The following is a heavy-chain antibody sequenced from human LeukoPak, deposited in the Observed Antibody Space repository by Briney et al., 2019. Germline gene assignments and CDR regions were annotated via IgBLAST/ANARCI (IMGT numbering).Heavy chain of an antibody. Sequence: GESLKISCKGSGYSFTSYWIGWVRQMPGKGLEWVGIIYPGDSDTRYSPSFQGQVTISADKSTTTAYLQWSSLKASDSAIYYCTRRQVAGSHGWWFDPWGQGTLVTVSS. CDR3: TRRQVAGSHGWWFDP. J-gene: IGHJ5*02. V-gene: IGHV5-51*01. CDR2: IYPGDSDT. CDR1: GYSFTSYW. D-gene: IGHD6-19*01.